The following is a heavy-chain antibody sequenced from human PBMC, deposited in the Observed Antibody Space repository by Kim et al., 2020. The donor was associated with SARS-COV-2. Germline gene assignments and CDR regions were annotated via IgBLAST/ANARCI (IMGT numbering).Heavy chain of an antibody. CDR3: ARAGASPGRRAFDI. Sequence: YADSVKGGFTISRDNAKNSLYLQMNSLRAEDTAVYYCARAGASPGRRAFDIWGQGTMVTVSS. V-gene: IGHV3-48*03. D-gene: IGHD3-10*01. J-gene: IGHJ3*02.